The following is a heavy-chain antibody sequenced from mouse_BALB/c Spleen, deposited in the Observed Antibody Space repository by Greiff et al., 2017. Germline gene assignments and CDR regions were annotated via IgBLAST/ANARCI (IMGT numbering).Heavy chain of an antibody. V-gene: IGHV1-14*01. Sequence: EVQLQQSGPELVKPGASVKMSCKASGYTFTSYVMHWVKQKPGQGLEWIGYINPYNDGTKYNEKFKGKATLTADKSSSTAYMLLSSLTSEDSAIYVCARNNGSSLAWFAYWGQGTLVTVSA. D-gene: IGHD1-1*01. CDR3: ARNNGSSLAWFAY. CDR2: INPYNDGT. J-gene: IGHJ3*01. CDR1: GYTFTSYV.